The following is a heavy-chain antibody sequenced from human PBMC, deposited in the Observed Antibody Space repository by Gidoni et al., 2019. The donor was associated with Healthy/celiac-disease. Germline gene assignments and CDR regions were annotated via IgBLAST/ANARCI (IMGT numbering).Heavy chain of an antibody. Sequence: QVQLVQSGAEVKKPGASVKVSCKVSGYTLTELSMHWVRQAPGKGLEWMGGFDPEDGETIYAQKFQGRVTMTEDTSTDTAYMELSSLRYEDTTVYYCATDPRGYSYGYYYYGMDVWGQGTTVTVSS. CDR1: GYTLTELS. J-gene: IGHJ6*02. CDR3: ATDPRGYSYGYYYYGMDV. V-gene: IGHV1-24*01. CDR2: FDPEDGET. D-gene: IGHD5-18*01.